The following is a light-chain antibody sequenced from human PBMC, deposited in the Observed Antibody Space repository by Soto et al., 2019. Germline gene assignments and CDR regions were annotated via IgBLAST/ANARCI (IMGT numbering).Light chain of an antibody. CDR3: QQYNSYSLT. J-gene: IGKJ4*01. Sequence: DIQMTQSPSTLSASVGDRVTITCRASQSINRWLAWYQQQPGKAPNLLIYDVSNLESGVPSRFSGSGSGTEFTLSISNLQPEDSATYYCQQYNSYSLTFGGGTKVEIK. CDR2: DVS. CDR1: QSINRW. V-gene: IGKV1-5*01.